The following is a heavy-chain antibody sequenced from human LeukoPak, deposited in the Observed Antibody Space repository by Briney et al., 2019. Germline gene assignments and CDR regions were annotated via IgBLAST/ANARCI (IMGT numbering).Heavy chain of an antibody. CDR3: ARGQYCTGGVCYRGGYYYYMDV. CDR1: GYTFSSYD. J-gene: IGHJ6*03. D-gene: IGHD2-8*02. CDR2: MNPNSGNT. V-gene: IGHV1-8*01. Sequence: ASVNVSCKASGYTFSSYDINWVRQATGQGFEWMGWMNPNSGNTGYAQKFQGRVTMTRNTSISTAYMELSSLRSEDTAVYYCARGQYCTGGVCYRGGYYYYMDVWGKGTTVTVSS.